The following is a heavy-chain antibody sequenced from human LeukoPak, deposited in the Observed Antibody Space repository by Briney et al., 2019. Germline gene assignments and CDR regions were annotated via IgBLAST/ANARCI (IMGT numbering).Heavy chain of an antibody. CDR3: AELGITMIGGV. J-gene: IGHJ6*03. CDR2: ISSSGSTI. Sequence: GGSLRLSCAASGFTFSSYEMNWVRQAPGKGLEWVSYISSSGSTIYYADSVKGRFTISSDTAKNSLYLQMNSLRAEDTAVYYCAELGITMIGGVWGKGATVTISS. D-gene: IGHD3-10*02. V-gene: IGHV3-48*03. CDR1: GFTFSSYE.